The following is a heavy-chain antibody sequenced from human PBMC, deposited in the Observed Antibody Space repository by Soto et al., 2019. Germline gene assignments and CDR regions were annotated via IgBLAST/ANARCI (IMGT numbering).Heavy chain of an antibody. CDR1: GYRFTTYW. Sequence: GESLKISCPVSGYRFTTYWIGWVRQIPGKGLEWMGIIYPGDSDTRYSPSFQGQVTISADKSIFTASLQWSSLKASDTAMYYCARHKGPDSYDSSGHLDYWGQGTLVTVSS. CDR2: IYPGDSDT. D-gene: IGHD3-22*01. V-gene: IGHV5-51*01. J-gene: IGHJ4*02. CDR3: ARHKGPDSYDSSGHLDY.